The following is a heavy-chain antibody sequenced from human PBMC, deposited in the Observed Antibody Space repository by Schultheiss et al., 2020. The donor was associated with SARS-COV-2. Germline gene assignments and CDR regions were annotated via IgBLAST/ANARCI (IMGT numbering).Heavy chain of an antibody. CDR1: GGSISSGGYS. Sequence: SETLSLTCAVSGGSISSGGYSWSWIRQPPGKGLEWIGYIYYSGSTNYNPSLKSRVTISVDTSKNQFSLKLSSVTAADTAVYYCARGARFLEWLPVEPYYYYMDVLGKGTTVTVSS. CDR3: ARGARFLEWLPVEPYYYYMDV. D-gene: IGHD3-3*01. CDR2: IYYSGST. J-gene: IGHJ6*03. V-gene: IGHV4-61*08.